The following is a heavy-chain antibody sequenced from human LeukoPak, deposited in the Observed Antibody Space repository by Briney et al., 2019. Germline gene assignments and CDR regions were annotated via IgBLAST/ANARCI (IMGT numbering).Heavy chain of an antibody. V-gene: IGHV1-18*01. Sequence: ASVNVSCTASGYTFTSYGISWVRQAPGQGLEWMGWISAYNGNTNYAQKLQGRVTMTTDTSTSTAYMELRSLRSDDTAVYYCARVAWGTAMVTGEPDYWGQGTLVTVSS. J-gene: IGHJ4*02. CDR2: ISAYNGNT. CDR1: GYTFTSYG. D-gene: IGHD5-18*01. CDR3: ARVAWGTAMVTGEPDY.